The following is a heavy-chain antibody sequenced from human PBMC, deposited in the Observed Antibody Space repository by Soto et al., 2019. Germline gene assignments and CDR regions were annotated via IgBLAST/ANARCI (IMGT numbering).Heavy chain of an antibody. D-gene: IGHD3-22*01. CDR3: ARHFEGRHYYDSSRGH. V-gene: IGHV3-30-3*01. Sequence: QVQLVESGGGVVHPGRSLRLSCAASGFAFNNYAMNWVRQAPGKGLECVAVISYDGNQKYHADSVKGRFTISRDNSKDTLYLQMNSLRPEDTAVYYCARHFEGRHYYDSSRGHWGQGTLVTVSS. J-gene: IGHJ4*02. CDR1: GFAFNNYA. CDR2: ISYDGNQK.